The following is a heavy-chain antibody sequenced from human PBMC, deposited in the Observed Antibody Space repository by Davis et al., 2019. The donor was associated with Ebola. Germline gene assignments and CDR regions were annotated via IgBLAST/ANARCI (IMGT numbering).Heavy chain of an antibody. Sequence: PGGSLRLSCKGSGYSFTSYWIGWVRQMPGKGLEWMGIIYPGDSDTRYSPSFQGQVTISADKSISTAYLQWSSLKASDTAMYYCARHKPLLYSSSWYLDYYGMDVWGQGTTVTVSS. CDR3: ARHKPLLYSSSWYLDYYGMDV. J-gene: IGHJ6*02. D-gene: IGHD6-13*01. CDR1: GYSFTSYW. V-gene: IGHV5-51*01. CDR2: IYPGDSDT.